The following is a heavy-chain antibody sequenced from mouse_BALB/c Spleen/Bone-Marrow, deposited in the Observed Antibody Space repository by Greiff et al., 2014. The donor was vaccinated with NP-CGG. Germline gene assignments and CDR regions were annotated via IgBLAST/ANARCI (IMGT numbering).Heavy chain of an antibody. D-gene: IGHD2-4*01. CDR3: ARPITTGIQAWFAY. CDR1: GYTFTSYW. J-gene: IGHJ3*01. Sequence: VQRVESGAELAKPGASVKMSCKASGYTFTSYWMHWVKQRPGQGLEWIGNINPSSGYTEYNQKFKDKATLTADKSSSTAYMQLSSPTSEDSAVYYCARPITTGIQAWFAYWGQGILVTVSA. V-gene: IGHV1-7*01. CDR2: INPSSGYT.